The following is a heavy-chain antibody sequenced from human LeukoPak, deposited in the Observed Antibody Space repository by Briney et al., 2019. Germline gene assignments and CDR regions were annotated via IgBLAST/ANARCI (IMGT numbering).Heavy chain of an antibody. D-gene: IGHD3-3*01. V-gene: IGHV3-23*01. CDR1: GFTFSTYV. CDR2: ISVGAEYI. Sequence: PEGSLRLSCAASGFTFSTYVMNWFRQAPGKGLEWVSTISVGAEYIFYADSVKGRFTISRDDSNNALYLQMHSLGAEDTALYYCASGPPFLKYFEYWGQGTLVTVSS. CDR3: ASGPPFLKYFEY. J-gene: IGHJ4*02.